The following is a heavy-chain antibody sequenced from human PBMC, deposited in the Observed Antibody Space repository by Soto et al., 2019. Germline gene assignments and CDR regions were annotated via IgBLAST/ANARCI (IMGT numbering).Heavy chain of an antibody. Sequence: PSETLSLTCTVSGDSVNSGSYYWTWVRRPPGKGLEWIGYISYSGSTNYNPSLHSRVTISIDTSKDQFSLKLTSVTAADTAFYFCARDIRGYSRAFDFWGQGTLVTVSS. CDR2: ISYSGST. V-gene: IGHV4-61*01. D-gene: IGHD5-18*01. CDR1: GDSVNSGSYY. CDR3: ARDIRGYSRAFDF. J-gene: IGHJ4*02.